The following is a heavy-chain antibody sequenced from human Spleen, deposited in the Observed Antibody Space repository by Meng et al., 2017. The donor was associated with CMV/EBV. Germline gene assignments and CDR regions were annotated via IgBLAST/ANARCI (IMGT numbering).Heavy chain of an antibody. V-gene: IGHV3-48*03. Sequence: GESLKISCAASEFSFTSYDMNWVRQAPGKGLEWVSYISRSSSTIYYADSVKGRFTISRDNAKNSLYLQMNSLRAEDTGVHYCARDLRSRGVGHCSSSSCYVSDYWGQGTLVTVSS. CDR3: ARDLRSRGVGHCSSSSCYVSDY. CDR2: ISRSSSTI. J-gene: IGHJ4*02. D-gene: IGHD2-2*01. CDR1: EFSFTSYD.